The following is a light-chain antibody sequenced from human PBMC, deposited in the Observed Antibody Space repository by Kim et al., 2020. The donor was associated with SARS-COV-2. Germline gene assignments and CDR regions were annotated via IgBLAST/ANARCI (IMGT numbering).Light chain of an antibody. V-gene: IGKV1-33*01. J-gene: IGKJ2*01. CDR2: DAY. CDR1: QDMSNY. CDR3: QQYDNLYT. Sequence: LSESVGDRVTITCQASQDMSNYLKWYQQKPGKAPKLLIDDAYNVETGVPSRFSGSGYGTDFTFTISSLQPEDIETYYCQQYDNLYTFGQGTKLEI.